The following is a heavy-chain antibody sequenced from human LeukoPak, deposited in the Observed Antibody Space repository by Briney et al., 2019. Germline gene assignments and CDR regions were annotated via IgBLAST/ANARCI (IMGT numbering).Heavy chain of an antibody. CDR3: ARGYCSGGSCYAFDP. CDR2: IYSDGTT. J-gene: IGHJ5*02. Sequence: GGSLRLSCAASRFTVSSNYMKWVRQVPGKGPEWVSLIYSDGTTYYADSVKGRFTVSRNNSNNTLYLQMNSLRVDDTAVYYCARGYCSGGSCYAFDPWGQGTLVTVSS. CDR1: RFTVSSNY. V-gene: IGHV3-53*04. D-gene: IGHD2-15*01.